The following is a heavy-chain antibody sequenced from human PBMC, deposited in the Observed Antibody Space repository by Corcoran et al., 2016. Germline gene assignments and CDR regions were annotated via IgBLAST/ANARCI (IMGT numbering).Heavy chain of an antibody. V-gene: IGHV6-1*01. CDR2: TYYRSKWYN. J-gene: IGHJ3*02. CDR1: GDSVSSNRAA. Sequence: QVQLQQSGPGLVKPSQTLSLTCAISGDSVSSNRAAWNWIRQSPSRGLEWLGRTYYRSKWYNDYAVSVKSRININPDTSKNQFSLQLNSVTPEDTAVYDCAREVMTMIVVVIEGAFDIWGQGTMVTVSS. CDR3: AREVMTMIVVVIEGAFDI. D-gene: IGHD3-22*01.